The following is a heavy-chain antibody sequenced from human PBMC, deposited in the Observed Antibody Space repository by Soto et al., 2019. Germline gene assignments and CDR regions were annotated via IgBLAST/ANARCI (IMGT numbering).Heavy chain of an antibody. D-gene: IGHD2-15*01. CDR3: ARVGYCSGGSCYSTHYYYGMDG. Sequence: QVQLVQSGAEVKKPGASVKVSCKASGYTFTSYYMHWVRQAPGQGLEWMGIINPSGGSTSYAQKFQGRVTMTRETSTSRVYMELSSLRSEDTAVYYCARVGYCSGGSCYSTHYYYGMDGWGQGTTVTVSS. CDR1: GYTFTSYY. CDR2: INPSGGST. J-gene: IGHJ6*02. V-gene: IGHV1-46*01.